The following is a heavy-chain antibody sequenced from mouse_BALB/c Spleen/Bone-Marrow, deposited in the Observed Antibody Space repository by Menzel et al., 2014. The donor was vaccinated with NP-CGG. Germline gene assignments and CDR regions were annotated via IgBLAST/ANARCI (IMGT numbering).Heavy chain of an antibody. CDR2: IYPGDGDT. CDR3: ARSTSTMDY. J-gene: IGHJ2*01. V-gene: IGHV1-80*01. D-gene: IGHD1-1*02. CDR1: GYAFSSYW. Sequence: VKLMESGAELVRPGSSLKISCKASGYAFSSYWMNWVKQRPGQGLEWIGQIYPGDGDTNYSGKFKGKATLTADKSSSTAYMQLSSLTSEDSAVYFCARSTSTMDYWGQGTTLTVSS.